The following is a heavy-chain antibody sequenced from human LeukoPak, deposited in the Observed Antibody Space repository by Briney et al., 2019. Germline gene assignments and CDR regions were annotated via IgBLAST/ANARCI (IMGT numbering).Heavy chain of an antibody. D-gene: IGHD1-26*01. V-gene: IGHV3-74*01. CDR3: ASGRGSCFDY. Sequence: PGGSLRLSCAASGFTFSNYWMHWVRQAPGKGLVWVSRINSDGSDTTYADSVKGRFTISRDNAKNSLYLQMNSLRAEDTAVYYCASGRGSCFDYWGQGTLVTVSS. J-gene: IGHJ4*02. CDR2: INSDGSDT. CDR1: GFTFSNYW.